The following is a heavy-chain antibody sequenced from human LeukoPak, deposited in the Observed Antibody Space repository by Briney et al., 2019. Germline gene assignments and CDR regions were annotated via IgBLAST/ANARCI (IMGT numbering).Heavy chain of an antibody. CDR2: IYYSGST. Sequence: SETLSLTCTVSGGSISSYYWSWIRQPPGKGLEWIGYIYYSGSTNYNPSLKSRVTISVDTSKNQFSLKLSSVTAADTAVYYCARDHGSGFGPPNWFDPWGQGTLVTVSS. CDR3: ARDHGSGFGPPNWFDP. CDR1: GGSISSYY. V-gene: IGHV4-59*12. D-gene: IGHD3-10*01. J-gene: IGHJ5*02.